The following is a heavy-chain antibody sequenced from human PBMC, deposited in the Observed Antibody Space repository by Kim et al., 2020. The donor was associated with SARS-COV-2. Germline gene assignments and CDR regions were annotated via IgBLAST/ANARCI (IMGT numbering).Heavy chain of an antibody. CDR2: INTITGNP. CDR1: GYTFTSYA. Sequence: ASVKVSCKPSGYTFTSYAMNWVRQAPGQGLEWMGWINTITGNPTYAQGFTGRFVFSLDTSVSTAYLQISSLKAEDTAVYYCARTGVVAANRDYYYGMDVWGQGTTVTVSS. V-gene: IGHV7-4-1*02. D-gene: IGHD2-15*01. CDR3: ARTGVVAANRDYYYGMDV. J-gene: IGHJ6*02.